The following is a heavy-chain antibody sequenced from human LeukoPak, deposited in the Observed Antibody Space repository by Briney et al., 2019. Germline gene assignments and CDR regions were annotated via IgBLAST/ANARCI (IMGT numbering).Heavy chain of an antibody. D-gene: IGHD1-26*01. J-gene: IGHJ4*02. CDR2: IRYDGNDK. Sequence: GGSLRLSCAASGFTFSSHGMHWVRQAPGKGLKWVAFIRYDGNDKYYADSVKGRFTISRDNSKNTLSLQMNSLRVEDTAVYYCARGVARDPTTRWSHLFDYWGQGTLVTVSS. CDR3: ARGVARDPTTRWSHLFDY. CDR1: GFTFSSHG. V-gene: IGHV3-30*02.